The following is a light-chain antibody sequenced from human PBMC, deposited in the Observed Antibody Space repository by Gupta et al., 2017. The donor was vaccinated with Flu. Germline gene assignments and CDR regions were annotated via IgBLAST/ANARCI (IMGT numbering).Light chain of an antibody. Sequence: QSALTQPASMSGSPGQSITISCTGTSNDIGAYDSVSWYRHYPDRPPQLLIYDVLTRPSGVSSRFSGSKSVDTAYLTISVLQAEDEADYYCASFTKTTTLVFGGGTNLAVL. CDR3: ASFTKTTTLV. CDR2: DVL. CDR1: SNDIGAYDS. V-gene: IGLV2-14*03. J-gene: IGLJ3*02.